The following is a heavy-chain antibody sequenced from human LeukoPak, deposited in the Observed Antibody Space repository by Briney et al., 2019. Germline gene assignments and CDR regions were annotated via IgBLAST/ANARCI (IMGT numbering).Heavy chain of an antibody. J-gene: IGHJ6*04. CDR2: IYSGGST. Sequence: PGGSLRLSCAASGFTVSSNYMSWVRQAPGKGLEWVSVIYSGGSTYYADSVKGRFTISRDNSKNTLYLQMNSLRAEDTAVYYCARVRFVRGVVNNDMDVWGKGTTVTVSS. CDR3: ARVRFVRGVVNNDMDV. CDR1: GFTVSSNY. V-gene: IGHV3-66*02. D-gene: IGHD3-10*02.